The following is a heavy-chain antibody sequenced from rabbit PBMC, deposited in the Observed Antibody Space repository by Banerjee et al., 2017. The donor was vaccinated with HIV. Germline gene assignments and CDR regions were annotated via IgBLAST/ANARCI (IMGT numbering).Heavy chain of an antibody. CDR2: ISGGSSGSA. Sequence: QSLEESGGDLVKPGASLTLTCTASGFDFSSNAMCWVRQAPGKGLEWIACISGGSSGSAYYASWAKGRFTISLDNAQNTVFLQMTSLTAADTATYFCTRAAGYGGYGYSTGFTLWGQGTLVTVS. V-gene: IGHV1S40*01. J-gene: IGHJ4*01. CDR1: GFDFSSNA. CDR3: TRAAGYGGYGYSTGFTL. D-gene: IGHD6-1*01.